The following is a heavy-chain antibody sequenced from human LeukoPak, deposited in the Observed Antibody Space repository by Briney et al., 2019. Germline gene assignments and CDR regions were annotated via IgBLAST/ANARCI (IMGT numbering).Heavy chain of an antibody. J-gene: IGHJ6*03. V-gene: IGHV3-21*04. CDR2: ISSSSSYI. Sequence: GGSLRLSCAASGFTFSSYSMNWVRQAPGKGLEWVPSISSSSSYIYYADSVKGRFTISRDNAKNSLYLQMNSLRAEDTAVYYCARVLSGRGSLYSYYYYMDVWGKGTTVTISS. CDR3: ARVLSGRGSLYSYYYYMDV. CDR1: GFTFSSYS. D-gene: IGHD3-10*01.